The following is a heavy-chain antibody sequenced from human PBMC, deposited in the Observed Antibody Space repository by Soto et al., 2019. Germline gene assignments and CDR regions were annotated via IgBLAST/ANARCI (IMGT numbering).Heavy chain of an antibody. D-gene: IGHD2-8*01. Sequence: GGSLRLSCAASGFTFSAYSMNWARQAPGKGLEWISYITASSGTIFYADSVKGRFTISRDNAKNSLYLQMNSPRDEDTAVYYCARDNGMAGSFDPWGQGTLVTVSS. J-gene: IGHJ5*02. CDR1: GFTFSAYS. V-gene: IGHV3-48*02. CDR3: ARDNGMAGSFDP. CDR2: ITASSGTI.